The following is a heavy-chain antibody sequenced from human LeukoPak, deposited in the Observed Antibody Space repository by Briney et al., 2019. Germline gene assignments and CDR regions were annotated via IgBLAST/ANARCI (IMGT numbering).Heavy chain of an antibody. D-gene: IGHD3-9*01. J-gene: IGHJ4*02. V-gene: IGHV3-23*01. Sequence: PGGSLRLSCAAYGLTFSNYAMSSVRQAPGEWLEWVSAITGSGGNTYYADSVKGRFTISRDNSKNTVFLQMNSLRAEDTAVYYCAKWGDYDVLTGYYVSDYWGQGTLVTVSS. CDR2: ITGSGGNT. CDR1: GLTFSNYA. CDR3: AKWGDYDVLTGYYVSDY.